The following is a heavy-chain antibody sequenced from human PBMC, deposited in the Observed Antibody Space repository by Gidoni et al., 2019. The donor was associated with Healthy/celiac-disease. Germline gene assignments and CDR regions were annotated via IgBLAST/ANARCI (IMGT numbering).Heavy chain of an antibody. D-gene: IGHD3-9*01. J-gene: IGHJ4*02. CDR3: AKEGYDILTGYSHFDY. CDR2: ISGSGGST. CDR1: GFTFSSYA. V-gene: IGHV3-23*01. Sequence: EVQLLESGGGLVQPGGSLRLSCAASGFTFSSYAMSWVRQAPGKGLEWVSAISGSGGSTYYADSVKGRFTISRDNSKNTLYLQMNSLRAEDTAVYYCAKEGYDILTGYSHFDYWGQGTLVTVSS.